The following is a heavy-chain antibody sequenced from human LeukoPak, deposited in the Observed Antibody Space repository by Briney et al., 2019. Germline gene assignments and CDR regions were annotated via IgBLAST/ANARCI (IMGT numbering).Heavy chain of an antibody. V-gene: IGHV3-23*01. Sequence: PGGSLRLSCAASGFTFSSYAMNWVRQAPGKGLEWVSAISGGGGRTYYADSVKGRFTISRDNAKNSLYLQMNGLRAEDTAVYYCATDRGAAFDDWGQGTLVTVSS. J-gene: IGHJ4*02. CDR1: GFTFSSYA. CDR3: ATDRGAAFDD. D-gene: IGHD3-10*01. CDR2: ISGGGGRT.